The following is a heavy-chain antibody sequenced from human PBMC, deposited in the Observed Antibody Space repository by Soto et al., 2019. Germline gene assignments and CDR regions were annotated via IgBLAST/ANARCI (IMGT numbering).Heavy chain of an antibody. D-gene: IGHD3-10*01. CDR1: GYIFSANY. J-gene: IGHJ5*02. V-gene: IGHV1-2*02. CDR3: VTDKALGFSNWFDP. CDR2: INPHSGAT. Sequence: ASVKVSCKASGYIFSANYIHWVRQAPGQGLEWLGWINPHSGATNYAQKFLGRVTMSADTSASTAYMDLARLKSDDTAVYYCVTDKALGFSNWFDPWGRGTLATVSS.